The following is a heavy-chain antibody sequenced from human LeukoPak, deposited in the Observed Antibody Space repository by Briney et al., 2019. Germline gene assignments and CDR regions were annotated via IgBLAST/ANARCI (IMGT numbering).Heavy chain of an antibody. CDR1: GFTFSTYS. V-gene: IGHV3-21*01. CDR2: ISSSSSYI. CDR3: ARDRDYYDSNSFSPDAFDI. D-gene: IGHD3-22*01. Sequence: PGGSLRLSCVASGFTFSTYSMNWVRQAPGKGLEWVSFISSSSSYIYYADSVKGRFTISRDNAKNSLYLQMNSLRAEDTAVYYCARDRDYYDSNSFSPDAFDIWGQGTMVTVSS. J-gene: IGHJ3*02.